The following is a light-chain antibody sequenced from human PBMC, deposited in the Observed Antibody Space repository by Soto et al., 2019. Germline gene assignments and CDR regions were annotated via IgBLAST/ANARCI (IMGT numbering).Light chain of an antibody. CDR3: SSYTSSSSLV. CDR2: GVS. V-gene: IGLV2-14*01. Sequence: QSVLTQPASVTGSPGQSITISCTGTRSDVGGYKYVSWYQQHPGKAPKLMIYGVSNRPSGVSNRFSGSKSGNTASPTISGLQAEDEADYYCSSYTSSSSLVFGTGTKGTVL. CDR1: RSDVGGYKY. J-gene: IGLJ1*01.